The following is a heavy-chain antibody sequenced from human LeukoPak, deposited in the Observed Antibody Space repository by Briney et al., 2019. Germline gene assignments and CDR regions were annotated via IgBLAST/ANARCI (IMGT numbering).Heavy chain of an antibody. D-gene: IGHD3-22*01. CDR2: IKQDGSEK. CDR3: ANTMMEAFDI. V-gene: IGHV3-7*02. CDR1: GFTFSSYW. Sequence: GGSLRLSCAASGFTFSSYWMTWVRHAPGKGLEWVANIKQDGSEKYYVDSVKDRFTISRDNAKKSLYLQMNSLRAEDTAVYYCANTMMEAFDIWGQGTMVTVSS. J-gene: IGHJ3*02.